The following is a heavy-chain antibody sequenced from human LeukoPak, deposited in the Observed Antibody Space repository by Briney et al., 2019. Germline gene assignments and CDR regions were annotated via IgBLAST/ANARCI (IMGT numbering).Heavy chain of an antibody. D-gene: IGHD3-16*02. CDR2: INHSGST. V-gene: IGHV4-34*01. CDR1: GGSFSGYY. CDR3: ARGQDYDYVWGSYRWYFDL. Sequence: PSETLSLTCAVYGGSFSGYYWSWVRQPPGKGVEWIGEINHSGSTNYNPCLTSRGTISVDTSKNQFSLKLSSVTAADTAVYYCARGQDYDYVWGSYRWYFDLWGRGTPVTVSS. J-gene: IGHJ2*01.